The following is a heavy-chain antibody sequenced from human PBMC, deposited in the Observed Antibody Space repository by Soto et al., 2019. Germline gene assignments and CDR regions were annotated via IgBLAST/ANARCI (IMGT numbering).Heavy chain of an antibody. Sequence: GGSLRLSCAASGFTFSACGMHWVRQAPGKGLEWVAIISYDGILKYYADSVKGRFTISRDTSKGALYLQMNSLRPEDTAVYYCAKDFKVSGGHYGSLNYYYGMDVWGQGTTVTSP. J-gene: IGHJ6*02. CDR1: GFTFSACG. V-gene: IGHV3-30*18. D-gene: IGHD3-10*01. CDR2: ISYDGILK. CDR3: AKDFKVSGGHYGSLNYYYGMDV.